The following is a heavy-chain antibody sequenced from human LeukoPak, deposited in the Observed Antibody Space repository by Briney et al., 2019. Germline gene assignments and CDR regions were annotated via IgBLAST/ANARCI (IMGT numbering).Heavy chain of an antibody. V-gene: IGHV4-30-2*01. CDR2: IYHSGST. D-gene: IGHD3-3*01. CDR1: GGSISSGGYS. CDR3: ARGLRVTIFGVVTKPTDY. Sequence: SQTLSLTCAVSGGSISSGGYSWSWIRQPPGKGLEWIGYIYHSGSTYYNPSLKSRVTISVDRSKNQFSLKLSSVTAADTAVYYCARGLRVTIFGVVTKPTDYWGQGTLVTVSS. J-gene: IGHJ4*02.